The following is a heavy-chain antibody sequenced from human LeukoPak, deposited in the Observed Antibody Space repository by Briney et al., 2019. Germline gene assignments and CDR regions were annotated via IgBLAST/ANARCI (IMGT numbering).Heavy chain of an antibody. CDR3: ASVYYDSSGYPRVGFDY. CDR2: INHSGST. J-gene: IGHJ4*02. CDR1: GGSFSGYY. V-gene: IGHV4-34*01. Sequence: SETLSLTCAVYGGSFSGYYWSGIRQPPGKGLEWIGEINHSGSTNYNPSLKSRVTISVDTSKNQFSLKLSSVTAADTAVYYCASVYYDSSGYPRVGFDYWGQGTLITVSS. D-gene: IGHD3-22*01.